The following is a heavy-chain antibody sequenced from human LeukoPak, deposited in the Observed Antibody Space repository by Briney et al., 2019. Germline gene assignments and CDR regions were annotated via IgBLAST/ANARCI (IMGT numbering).Heavy chain of an antibody. CDR1: GFTFSSYS. V-gene: IGHV3-21*01. J-gene: IGHJ4*02. Sequence: PGGSLRLSCAASGFTFSSYSMNWVRQAPGKGLEWVSSISSSSSYIYYADSVKGRFTISRDNAKNSLHLQMNSLRAEDTAVYYCARDSSGWYPVVYWGQGTLVTVSS. CDR2: ISSSSSYI. D-gene: IGHD6-19*01. CDR3: ARDSSGWYPVVY.